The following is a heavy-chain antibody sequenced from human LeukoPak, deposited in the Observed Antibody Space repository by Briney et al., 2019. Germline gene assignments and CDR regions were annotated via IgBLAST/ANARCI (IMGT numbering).Heavy chain of an antibody. CDR3: AKNYGDSYFDY. D-gene: IGHD4-17*01. CDR1: GVTFSSYA. Sequence: QTGGSLRLSCAASGVTFSSYAMNWVRQAPGKGLEWVSGISGSGGTTYYADSVKGRFTISRDNSKNTLYLQMNSLRAEDTAVYYCAKNYGDSYFDYWGQGTLVTVSS. V-gene: IGHV3-23*01. J-gene: IGHJ4*02. CDR2: ISGSGGTT.